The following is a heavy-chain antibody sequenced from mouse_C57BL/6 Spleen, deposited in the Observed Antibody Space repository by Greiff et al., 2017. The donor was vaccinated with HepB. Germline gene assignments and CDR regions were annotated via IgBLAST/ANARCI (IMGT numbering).Heavy chain of an antibody. CDR3: ARAGITTVVAFDY. D-gene: IGHD1-1*01. CDR1: GYTFTSYG. Sequence: VQGVESGAELARPGASVKLSCKASGYTFTSYGISWVKQRTGQGLEWIGEIYPRSGNTYYNEKFKGKATLTADKSSSTAYMELRSLTSEDSAVYFCARAGITTVVAFDYWGQGTTLTVSS. V-gene: IGHV1-81*01. J-gene: IGHJ2*01. CDR2: IYPRSGNT.